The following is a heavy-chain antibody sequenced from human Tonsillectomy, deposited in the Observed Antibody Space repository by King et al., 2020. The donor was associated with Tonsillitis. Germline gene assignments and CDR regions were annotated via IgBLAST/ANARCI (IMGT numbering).Heavy chain of an antibody. V-gene: IGHV3-48*03. CDR2: ISSSGSTI. CDR3: ARISTTSSLAFDI. J-gene: IGHJ3*02. D-gene: IGHD2-2*01. Sequence: VQLVESGGGLVQPGGSLRLSCAASGFTFSSYEMNWVRQAPGKGLEWVSYISSSGSTIYYTDSLKGRFTISRDNAKNSLYLQMNSLRAEDTAVYYCARISTTSSLAFDIWGQGTMVTVSS. CDR1: GFTFSSYE.